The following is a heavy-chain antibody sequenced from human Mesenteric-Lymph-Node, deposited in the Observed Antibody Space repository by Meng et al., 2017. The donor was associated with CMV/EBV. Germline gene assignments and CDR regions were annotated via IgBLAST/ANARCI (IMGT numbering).Heavy chain of an antibody. CDR2: ISYDGNDQ. CDR3: ARELEDTVVVPAAIDYYYGMDV. V-gene: IGHV3-30*04. CDR1: GFTFSTYA. Sequence: GGSLRLSCAASGFTFSTYAIHWVRQAPGKGLEWVAVISYDGNDQYYADSVKGRFTISRDSSKNTLYLQMNSLRAEDTAVYYCARELEDTVVVPAAIDYYYGMDVWGQGTTVTVSS. D-gene: IGHD2-2*01. J-gene: IGHJ6*02.